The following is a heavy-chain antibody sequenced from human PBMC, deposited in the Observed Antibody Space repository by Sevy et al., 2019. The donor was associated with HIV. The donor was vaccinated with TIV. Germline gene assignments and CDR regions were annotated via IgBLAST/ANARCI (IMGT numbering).Heavy chain of an antibody. CDR2: MNEDGSVT. D-gene: IGHD3-16*01. V-gene: IGHV3-74*01. CDR1: GFSITSYW. Sequence: GGSLRLSCAGSGFSITSYWMHWVRQAPGKGLVWVSRMNEDGSVTNHADSVRGRFTISRDNAKNTLYLQMNSLRVEDTAVYYSVKDFGGPPDYWGQGTLVTVSS. J-gene: IGHJ4*02. CDR3: VKDFGGPPDY.